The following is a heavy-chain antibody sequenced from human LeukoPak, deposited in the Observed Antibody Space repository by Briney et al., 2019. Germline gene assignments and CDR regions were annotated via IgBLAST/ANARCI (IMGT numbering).Heavy chain of an antibody. Sequence: ASVKVSCKASGYTFTGYYMHWVRQAPGQGLEWMGWINPNSGGTNYAQKFQGRVTMTRDTSISTAYMELSRLRSDDTAVYYCARGPSYYDSSGYYHTPYYFDYWGQGTLVTVSS. D-gene: IGHD3-22*01. CDR2: INPNSGGT. CDR1: GYTFTGYY. V-gene: IGHV1-2*02. J-gene: IGHJ4*02. CDR3: ARGPSYYDSSGYYHTPYYFDY.